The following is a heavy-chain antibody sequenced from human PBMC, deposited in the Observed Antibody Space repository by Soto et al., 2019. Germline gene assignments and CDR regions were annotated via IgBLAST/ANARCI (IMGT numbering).Heavy chain of an antibody. CDR1: GFTFSSYA. J-gene: IGHJ5*02. CDR2: ISGSGGST. V-gene: IGHV3-23*01. D-gene: IGHD2-2*01. Sequence: GGSLRLSCAASGFTFSSYAMSWVRQAPGKGLEWVSAISGSGGSTYYAESVKGRFTISRDNSKNTLYLQMNSLRAEDTAVYYCAKDRAIVVVPAGFDPWGQGTLVTVSS. CDR3: AKDRAIVVVPAGFDP.